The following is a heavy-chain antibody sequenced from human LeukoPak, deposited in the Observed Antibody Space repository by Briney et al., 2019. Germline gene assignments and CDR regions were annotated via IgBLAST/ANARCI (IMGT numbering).Heavy chain of an antibody. CDR2: IYTSGST. CDR3: ARRSGVTIAARGWFDP. CDR1: GCSISSGSYY. J-gene: IGHJ5*02. Sequence: SQTLSLTCTVSGCSISSGSYYWSWIRQPAGKGLEWIGRIYTSGSTNYNPFLESRVTIFVEPSKNQFSLKLSSVTAADTAVYYCARRSGVTIAARGWFDPWGQGTLVTVPS. D-gene: IGHD6-6*01. V-gene: IGHV4-61*02.